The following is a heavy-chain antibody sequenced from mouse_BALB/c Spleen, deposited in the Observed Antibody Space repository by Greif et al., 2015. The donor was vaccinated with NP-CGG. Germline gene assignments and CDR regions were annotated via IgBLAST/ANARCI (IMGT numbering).Heavy chain of an antibody. Sequence: QVQLKESGPELVKPGASVRIPCKASGYTFTSYYIHWVKQRPGQGLEWIGWIFPGNLNTKYNENFKGKATLTADKSSSTVYIQLSSLISDDSAVDFCTRYSMDYWGQGTSVTVSS. CDR2: IFPGNLNT. CDR1: GYTFTSYY. CDR3: TRYSMDY. J-gene: IGHJ4*01. V-gene: IGHV1S56*01.